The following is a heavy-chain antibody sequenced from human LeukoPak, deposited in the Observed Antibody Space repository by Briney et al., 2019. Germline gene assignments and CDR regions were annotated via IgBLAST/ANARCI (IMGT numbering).Heavy chain of an antibody. V-gene: IGHV3-53*01. Sequence: GGSLRLSCAASASTVSSNYMSWVRLAPGKGLEWVSVVFSGGTTYYADSVKGRFTISRDSSKNTLYLQMNSLRAEDTAVYYCARGSRSPSGTYHYYFDYWGQGTLVTVSS. CDR2: VFSGGTT. CDR3: ARGSRSPSGTYHYYFDY. D-gene: IGHD1-26*01. CDR1: ASTVSSNY. J-gene: IGHJ4*01.